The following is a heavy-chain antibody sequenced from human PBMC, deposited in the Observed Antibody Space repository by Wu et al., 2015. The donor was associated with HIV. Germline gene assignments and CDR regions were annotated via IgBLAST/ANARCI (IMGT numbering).Heavy chain of an antibody. CDR2: MNPKSGNT. CDR1: GYTFTSYD. J-gene: IGHJ3*02. V-gene: IGHV1-8*01. Sequence: QVQLVQSGSEVKKPGASVKISCKTSGYTFTSYDINWVRQATGQGLEWMGWMNPKSGNTGYAQKFQGRVTMTRNTSITTAYMELRSLRSDDTAIYYCARAYYYDYTGYQRADAFVYLGPRDNGHRLF. CDR3: ARAYYYDYTGYQRADAFVY. D-gene: IGHD3-22*01.